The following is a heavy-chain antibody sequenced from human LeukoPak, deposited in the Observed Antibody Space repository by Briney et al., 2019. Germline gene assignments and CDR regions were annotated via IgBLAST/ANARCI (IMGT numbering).Heavy chain of an antibody. V-gene: IGHV4-59*12. D-gene: IGHD2-8*01. CDR1: GGSISSYY. CDR2: IYYSGTT. J-gene: IGHJ6*03. CDR3: ARDHSTPNAGYMDV. Sequence: SETLSLTCTVSGGSISSYYWSWIRQPPGKGLEWIGYIYYSGTTNYNPSLKSRVTISADTSKNQFSLWLSSVTDADTAVYYCARDHSTPNAGYMDVWGKGTTVTVSS.